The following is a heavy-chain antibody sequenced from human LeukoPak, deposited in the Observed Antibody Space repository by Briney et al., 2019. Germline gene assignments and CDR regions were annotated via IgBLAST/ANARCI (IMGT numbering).Heavy chain of an antibody. CDR1: GGSISSSSYY. CDR2: IYYSGST. D-gene: IGHD1-7*01. Sequence: SETLSLTCTVSGGSISSSSYYCGWIRQPPGKGLEWIGSIYYSGSTYYNPSLKSRVTISVDTSKNQFSLKLSSVTAADTAVYYCARGNYGTDYWGQGTPVTVSS. V-gene: IGHV4-39*01. J-gene: IGHJ4*02. CDR3: ARGNYGTDY.